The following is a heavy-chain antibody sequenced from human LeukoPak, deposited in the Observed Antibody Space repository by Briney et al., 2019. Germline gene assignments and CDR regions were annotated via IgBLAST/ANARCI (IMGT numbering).Heavy chain of an antibody. J-gene: IGHJ6*03. D-gene: IGHD6-13*01. CDR2: IYTSGST. V-gene: IGHV4-4*07. CDR3: ARVGYRPRGGIAAAVGYYYMDV. CDR1: GGSISSYY. Sequence: PSETLSLTCTVSGGSISSYYWSWLRQPAGKGLEWIGRIYTSGSTNYNPSLKSRVTMSVDTSKNQLSLKLSSVTAADTGVYYCARVGYRPRGGIAAAVGYYYMDVWGKGTTVTVSS.